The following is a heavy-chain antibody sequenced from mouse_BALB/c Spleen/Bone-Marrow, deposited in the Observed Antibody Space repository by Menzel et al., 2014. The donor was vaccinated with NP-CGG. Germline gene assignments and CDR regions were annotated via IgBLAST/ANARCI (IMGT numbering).Heavy chain of an antibody. CDR1: GFSLXSYG. J-gene: IGHJ1*01. CDR2: IWAGGST. V-gene: IGHV2-9*02. Sequence: VKLVESEPGLVAPSQSLSITCTVSGFSLXSYGVHWVRRPPGEGLEWLGVIWAGGSTNYNSALMSRLNISKDNSKSQVFLKMNSLQTDDTAMYYCARTLRWYFDVWGAGTAVTVSS. CDR3: ARTLRWYFDV.